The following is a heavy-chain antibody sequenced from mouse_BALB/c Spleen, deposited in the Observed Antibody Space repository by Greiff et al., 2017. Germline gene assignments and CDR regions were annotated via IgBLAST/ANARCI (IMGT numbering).Heavy chain of an antibody. CDR2: IYPGDGDT. CDR1: GYTFTSYW. Sequence: VQVVESGAELVKPGASVKMSCKASGYTFTSYWMQWVKQRPGPGLEWIGAIYPGDGDTRYTQKFKGKATLTADKSSSTAYMQLSSLASEDSAVYYSARGDYYAMDYWGQGTSVTVSS. CDR3: ARGDYYAMDY. J-gene: IGHJ4*01. V-gene: IGHV1-87*01.